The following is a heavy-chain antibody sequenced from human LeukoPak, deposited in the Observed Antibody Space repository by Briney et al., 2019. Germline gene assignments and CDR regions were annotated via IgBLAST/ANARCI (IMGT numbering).Heavy chain of an antibody. CDR2: ISYSGTN. CDR1: GDSVISSSYY. D-gene: IGHD7-27*01. V-gene: IGHV4-39*01. J-gene: IGHJ5*02. Sequence: SETLSLTCTVSGDSVISSSYYWGRIRPPPGKGLEWIGSISYSGTNYNNPSLKSRVSISIDTSKNQFSVKLTSVTAADTAMYYCASLGTLRSWGQGTLVTVSS. CDR3: ASLGTLRS.